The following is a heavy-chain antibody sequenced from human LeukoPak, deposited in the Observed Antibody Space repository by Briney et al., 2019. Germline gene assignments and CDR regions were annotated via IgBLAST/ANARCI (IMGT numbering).Heavy chain of an antibody. D-gene: IGHD2-15*01. CDR3: ARLSGSSPSND. CDR1: GFTFSSYA. CDR2: ISGSGGST. V-gene: IGHV3-23*01. Sequence: GGSPRLSCAASGFTFSSYAMSWVRQAPGKGLEWVSAISGSGGSTYYADSVKGRFTISRDNSKNTLYLQMNSLRAEDTAVYYCARLSGSSPSNDWGQGTLVTVSS. J-gene: IGHJ4*02.